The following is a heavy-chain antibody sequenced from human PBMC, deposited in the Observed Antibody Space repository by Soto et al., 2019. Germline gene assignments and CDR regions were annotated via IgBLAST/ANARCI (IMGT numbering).Heavy chain of an antibody. Sequence: EVQLVESGGGLVQPGGSLRLSCAASGFTFSNYEMNWVRQAPGKGLEWISYIDRSGTTIHYADSVKGRFTISRDNAKNSMYLQMNSLRVDDTAVYYFVGDGYGGCCSSWFVPWGQGTLVTVSS. CDR1: GFTFSNYE. CDR2: IDRSGTTI. CDR3: VGDGYGGCCSSWFVP. D-gene: IGHD2-15*01. J-gene: IGHJ5*02. V-gene: IGHV3-48*03.